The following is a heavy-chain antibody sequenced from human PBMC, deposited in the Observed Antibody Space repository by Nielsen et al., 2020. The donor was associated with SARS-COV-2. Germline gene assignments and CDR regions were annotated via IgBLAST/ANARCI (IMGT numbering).Heavy chain of an antibody. Sequence: WVRQAPGQGLEWMGIINPSGGSTSYAQKFQGRVTMTRDTSTSTVYMELSSLRSEDTAVYYCARDQISRDGYIPNSYYFDYWGQGTLVT. V-gene: IGHV1-46*01. J-gene: IGHJ4*02. CDR2: INPSGGST. D-gene: IGHD5-24*01. CDR3: ARDQISRDGYIPNSYYFDY.